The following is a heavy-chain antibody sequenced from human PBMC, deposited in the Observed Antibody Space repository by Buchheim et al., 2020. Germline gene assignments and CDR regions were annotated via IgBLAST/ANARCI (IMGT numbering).Heavy chain of an antibody. J-gene: IGHJ3*02. CDR3: AKDRRGYSYGMDAFDI. D-gene: IGHD5-18*01. CDR1: GFTFSSYG. CDR2: ISYDGSNK. Sequence: QVQLVESGGGVVQPGRSLRLSCAASGFTFSSYGMHWVRQAPGKGLEWVAVISYDGSNKYYADSVKGRFTISRDNSKNTLYLQMNSLRAEDTAVYYCAKDRRGYSYGMDAFDIWGQGT. V-gene: IGHV3-30*18.